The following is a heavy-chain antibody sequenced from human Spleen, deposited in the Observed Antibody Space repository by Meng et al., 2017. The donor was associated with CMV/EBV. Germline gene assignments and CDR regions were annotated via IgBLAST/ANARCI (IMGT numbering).Heavy chain of an antibody. V-gene: IGHV3-21*01. CDR2: ISSSRSYI. CDR1: GFSFNIYS. Sequence: GESLKISCAASGFSFNIYSMNWVRQAPGKGLEWVSSISSSRSYIHYGDSVKGRFTISRDNAENSLYLQMNSLRAEDTALYFCARERLYQPLWGDAFDIWGQGTMVT. J-gene: IGHJ3*02. CDR3: ARERLYQPLWGDAFDI. D-gene: IGHD2-2*01.